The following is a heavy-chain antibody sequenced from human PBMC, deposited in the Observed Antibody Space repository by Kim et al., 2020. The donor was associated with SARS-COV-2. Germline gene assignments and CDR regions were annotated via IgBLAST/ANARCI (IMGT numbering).Heavy chain of an antibody. Sequence: SETLSLTCTVSGGSISSYYWSWIRQPPGKGLEWIGYIYYSGSTNYNPSLKSRVTISVDTSKNQFSLKLSSVTAADTAVYYCARGGSGSYLFDYWGHGTL. CDR1: GGSISSYY. V-gene: IGHV4-59*08. CDR3: ARGGSGSYLFDY. J-gene: IGHJ4*01. CDR2: IYYSGST. D-gene: IGHD3-10*01.